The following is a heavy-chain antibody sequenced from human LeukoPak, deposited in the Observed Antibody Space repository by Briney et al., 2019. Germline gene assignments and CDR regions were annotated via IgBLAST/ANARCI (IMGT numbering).Heavy chain of an antibody. Sequence: SQTLSLTCAISGDSVSSNSAAWNWIRQSPSRGLEWLGRTYYRSKWYNDYAVSVKSRITINPDTSKNQISLQLNSVTPEDTAVYYCARGKWELLSHYWCFDLWGRGTLVTVSS. V-gene: IGHV6-1*01. J-gene: IGHJ2*01. D-gene: IGHD1-26*01. CDR3: ARGKWELLSHYWCFDL. CDR2: TYYRSKWYN. CDR1: GDSVSSNSAA.